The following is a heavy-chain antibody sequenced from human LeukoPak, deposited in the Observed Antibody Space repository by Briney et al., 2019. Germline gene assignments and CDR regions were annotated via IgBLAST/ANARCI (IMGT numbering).Heavy chain of an antibody. J-gene: IGHJ4*02. Sequence: PGGSLRLSCAASGFTFSSYYMNWVRQAPGRGLEWVSSISSTSSYIYYADSVKGRFTISRDNADNSLYLQMNSLRAGATAVYYWARGYHSRGSGFDYWGQGTLVTVSS. D-gene: IGHD6-19*01. CDR2: ISSTSSYI. CDR1: GFTFSSYY. CDR3: ARGYHSRGSGFDY. V-gene: IGHV3-21*01.